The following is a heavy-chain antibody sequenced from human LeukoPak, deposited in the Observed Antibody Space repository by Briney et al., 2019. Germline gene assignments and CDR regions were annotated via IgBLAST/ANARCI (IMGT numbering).Heavy chain of an antibody. Sequence: SETLSLTCTVSGGSISSYYWSWIRQPPGKGLEWIGYIYYSGSTNYNPSLKSRVTISVDTSKNQFSLKLSSVTAADTAVYYCAREKGRYSSPDYWGQGTLVTVSS. CDR2: IYYSGST. CDR3: AREKGRYSSPDY. CDR1: GGSISSYY. D-gene: IGHD5-18*01. J-gene: IGHJ4*02. V-gene: IGHV4-59*01.